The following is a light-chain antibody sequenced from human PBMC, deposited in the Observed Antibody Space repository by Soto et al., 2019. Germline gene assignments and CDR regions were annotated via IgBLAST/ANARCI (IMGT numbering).Light chain of an antibody. V-gene: IGKV1-12*01. Sequence: DIQMTQSPSSVSASVGDTVTLTCRASQDISTWLAWYQQKPGKAPNLLIYATSRLQSGVPSRFRRRGFWTGFALTLRRPQAGDFAIYHCQQAYSFPFTFGQGSHLEIK. CDR1: QDISTW. CDR3: QQAYSFPFT. J-gene: IGKJ2*01. CDR2: ATS.